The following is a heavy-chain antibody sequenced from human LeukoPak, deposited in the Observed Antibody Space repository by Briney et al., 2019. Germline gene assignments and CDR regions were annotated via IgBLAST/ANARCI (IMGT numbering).Heavy chain of an antibody. CDR2: INSDGSST. CDR3: ARGRGWGTFDI. D-gene: IGHD3-10*01. CDR1: GFTFSSYW. V-gene: IGHV3-74*01. J-gene: IGHJ3*02. Sequence: PGGSLRLSRAASGFTFSSYWMHWVRQAPGKGLVWVSRINSDGSSTTYADSVKGRFTISRDNAKNTLYLQMNSLRAEDTAVYYCARGRGWGTFDIWGQGTMVTVSS.